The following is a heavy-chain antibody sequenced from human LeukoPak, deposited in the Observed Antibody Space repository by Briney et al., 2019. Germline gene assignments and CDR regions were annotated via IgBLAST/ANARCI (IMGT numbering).Heavy chain of an antibody. D-gene: IGHD3-22*01. CDR3: ARDSSVVVVTPGWFDP. Sequence: GGSLRLSCAASGFIFNIFAMNWVRQAPGKGLEYVSAISSNGDSTYYADSVKGRFTISRDNAKNSLYLQMNSLRAEDTAVYYCARDSSVVVVTPGWFDPWGQGTLVTVSS. J-gene: IGHJ5*02. CDR2: ISSNGDST. V-gene: IGHV3-64*02. CDR1: GFIFNIFA.